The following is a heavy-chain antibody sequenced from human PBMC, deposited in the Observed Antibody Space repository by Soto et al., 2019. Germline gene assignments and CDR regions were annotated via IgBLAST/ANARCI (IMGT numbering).Heavy chain of an antibody. CDR1: GFTFGNNS. V-gene: IGHV3-74*03. Sequence: GGSVKPSCAAPGFTFGNNSMHWVPQAPGKGLVWVSRISDYGRITYADSVKDRFIISRDDARSYLYLQLNNLRVEDTATYYCARGGREPFDHWGQGARVTVSS. CDR3: ARGGREPFDH. D-gene: IGHD1-1*01. CDR2: ISDYGRI. J-gene: IGHJ4*02.